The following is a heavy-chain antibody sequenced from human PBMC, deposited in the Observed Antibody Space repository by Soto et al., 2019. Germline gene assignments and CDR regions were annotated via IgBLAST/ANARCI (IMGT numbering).Heavy chain of an antibody. CDR1: GYTFTSYG. CDR2: ISSYNGNT. V-gene: IGHV1-18*04. J-gene: IGHJ5*02. CDR3: ARGPRYCSSTSCFSGVNCFDP. Sequence: ASVKVSCKASGYTFTSYGISWVRQAPGQGLEWMGWISSYNGNTNYAQKVQGRVTMATDSSTSTTYMELRSLRSDDTAVYYCARGPRYCSSTSCFSGVNCFDPWGQGTLVTVSS. D-gene: IGHD2-2*01.